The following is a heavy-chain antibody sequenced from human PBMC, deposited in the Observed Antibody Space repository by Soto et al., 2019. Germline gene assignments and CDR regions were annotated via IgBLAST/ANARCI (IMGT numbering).Heavy chain of an antibody. CDR1: GDSVSSDRYF. Sequence: SETLSLTCSVSGDSVSSDRYFWTWIRQPPGKGLEWIAYISYTGDTNYNPSLKSRVTISVDTSRNQFSLTLTSVTAADTAVYFCARVVVGATVDLWGQGSLVTVSS. D-gene: IGHD1-26*01. V-gene: IGHV4-61*01. J-gene: IGHJ5*02. CDR3: ARVVVGATVDL. CDR2: ISYTGDT.